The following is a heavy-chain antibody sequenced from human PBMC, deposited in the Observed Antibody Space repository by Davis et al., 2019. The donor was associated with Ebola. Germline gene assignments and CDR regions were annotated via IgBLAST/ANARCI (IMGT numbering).Heavy chain of an antibody. V-gene: IGHV4-39*01. CDR2: IYYSGST. Sequence: MPSETLSLTCTVSGGSTSSSSYYWGWIRQPPGKGLEWIGSIYYSGSTYYNPSLKSRVTISVDTSKNQFSLKLSSVTAADTAVYYCASRQAAPDRGPWFDPWGQGTLVTVSS. CDR3: ASRQAAPDRGPWFDP. CDR1: GGSTSSSSYY. J-gene: IGHJ5*02. D-gene: IGHD6-13*01.